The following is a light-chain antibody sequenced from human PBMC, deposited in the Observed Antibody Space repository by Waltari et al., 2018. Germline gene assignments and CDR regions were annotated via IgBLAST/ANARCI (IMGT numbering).Light chain of an antibody. V-gene: IGLV3-19*01. J-gene: IGLJ2*01. CDR3: HSRDASGVAGS. Sequence: SSELTQYPAVSVAMGPTVRITCQGDSLRRYYASLYQQRPGQAPILVMYDKNNRPSGVPDRFSGSSSHNTASLTITGAQAEDEASYYCHSRDASGVAGSFGGGTKLTVL. CDR2: DKN. CDR1: SLRRYY.